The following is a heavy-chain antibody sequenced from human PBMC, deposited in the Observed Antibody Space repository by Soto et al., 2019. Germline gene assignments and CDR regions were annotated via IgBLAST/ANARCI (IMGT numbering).Heavy chain of an antibody. Sequence: EVQLLESGGGLVQPGGSLRLSCTASGFTFSDHAMTWFRQAQGKGLEWVSGISGGGSGAYYADSVKGRFTVSRANSKNTLFLQMDSLRAEDTAIYYCAIDLWWYTHWGQGTLVTVSS. V-gene: IGHV3-23*01. CDR1: GFTFSDHA. D-gene: IGHD2-15*01. J-gene: IGHJ4*02. CDR2: ISGGGSGA. CDR3: AIDLWWYTH.